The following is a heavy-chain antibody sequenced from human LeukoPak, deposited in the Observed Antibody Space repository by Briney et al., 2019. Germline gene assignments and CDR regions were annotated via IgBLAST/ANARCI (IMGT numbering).Heavy chain of an antibody. D-gene: IGHD6-6*01. CDR2: INPNNGDT. CDR1: GYTFTSYD. CDR3: ATRAADKPTRPAYYYYYMDV. V-gene: IGHV1-8*03. J-gene: IGHJ6*03. Sequence: GASVKVSCKASGYTFTSYDINWVRQATGQGLEWMGWINPNNGDTGYAQKFQGRVTITADKSTSTAYMELSSLRSEDTAVYYCATRAADKPTRPAYYYYYMDVWGKGTTVTVSS.